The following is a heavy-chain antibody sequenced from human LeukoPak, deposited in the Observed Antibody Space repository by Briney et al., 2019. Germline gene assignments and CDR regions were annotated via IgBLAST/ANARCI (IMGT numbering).Heavy chain of an antibody. Sequence: GGSLRLSCAASGFTFSSYWMNWARQAPGKGLEWVAVISYDGSNKYYADSVKGRFTISRDNSKNTLYLQMNSLRAEDTAVYYCARDLGYCSSTSCSTRGMDVWGQGTTVTVSS. V-gene: IGHV3-30-3*01. D-gene: IGHD2-2*01. CDR3: ARDLGYCSSTSCSTRGMDV. CDR2: ISYDGSNK. J-gene: IGHJ6*02. CDR1: GFTFSSYW.